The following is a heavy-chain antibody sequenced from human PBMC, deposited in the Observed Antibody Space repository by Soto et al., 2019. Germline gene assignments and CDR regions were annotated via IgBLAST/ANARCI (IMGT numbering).Heavy chain of an antibody. CDR3: AREMYSSDYFVQWFEP. CDR1: GFSFSSYA. Sequence: QVRLVESGGGVVQPGRSLRLSCTASGFSFSSYAMYWFRQPPGKGLEWVAVISHDGISKHYADSVKGRVTVSKDNSTHSLDLQLNSLSGEDTAMYYCAREMYSSDYFVQWFEPWGQGTLVTVSS. CDR2: ISHDGISK. J-gene: IGHJ5*02. D-gene: IGHD6-19*01. V-gene: IGHV3-30-3*01.